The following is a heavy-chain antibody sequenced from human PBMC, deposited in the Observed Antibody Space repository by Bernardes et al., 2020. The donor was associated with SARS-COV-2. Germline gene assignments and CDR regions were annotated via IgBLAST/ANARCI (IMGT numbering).Heavy chain of an antibody. Sequence: LRLSCAASGFTFSSYAMSWVRQAPGKGLEWVSAISGSGGSTYYADSVKGRFTISRDNSKNTLYLQMNSLRAEDTAVYYCAKVWGSDYYGSGSHFDYWGQGTLVTVSS. CDR1: GFTFSSYA. CDR2: ISGSGGST. D-gene: IGHD3-10*01. CDR3: AKVWGSDYYGSGSHFDY. J-gene: IGHJ4*02. V-gene: IGHV3-23*01.